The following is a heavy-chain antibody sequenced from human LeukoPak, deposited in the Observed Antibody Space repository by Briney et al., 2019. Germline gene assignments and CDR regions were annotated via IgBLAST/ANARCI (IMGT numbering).Heavy chain of an antibody. CDR1: GLTFSSYE. CDR2: ISSSGSTI. Sequence: GGSLRLSCAASGLTFSSYEMNWVRQAPGKGLEWVSYISSSGSTIYYADSVKGRFTISRDNAKNSLYLQMNSLRAEDTAVYYCARDLGVVPAAIGAFDIWGQGTMVTVSS. D-gene: IGHD2-2*01. J-gene: IGHJ3*02. CDR3: ARDLGVVPAAIGAFDI. V-gene: IGHV3-48*03.